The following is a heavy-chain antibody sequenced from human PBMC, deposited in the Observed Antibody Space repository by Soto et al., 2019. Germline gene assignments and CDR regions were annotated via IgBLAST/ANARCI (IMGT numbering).Heavy chain of an antibody. CDR3: ARDSGDNYYYYYGMDV. CDR2: INPDSGGT. J-gene: IGHJ6*02. CDR1: GYTFTGYY. V-gene: IGHV1-2*02. D-gene: IGHD2-21*01. Sequence: GASVKVSCKASGYTFTGYYMHLVRQAPGQGLEWMGWINPDSGGTNYAQKLQGRVTMTTDTSTSTAYMELRSLRSDDTAVYYCARDSGDNYYYYYGMDVWGQGTTVTVSS.